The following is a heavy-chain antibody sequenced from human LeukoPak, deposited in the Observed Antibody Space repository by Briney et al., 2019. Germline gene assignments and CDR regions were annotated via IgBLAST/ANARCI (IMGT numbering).Heavy chain of an antibody. J-gene: IGHJ4*02. CDR1: GFTFSSYG. V-gene: IGHV3-30*18. CDR3: AKDLRVVTWSSG. Sequence: GGSLRLSCAASGFTFSSYGMHWVRQAPGKGLEWVAVISYDGSNKYYADSVKGRFTISRDNSKNTLYLQMNSLRAEDTAVYYCAKDLRVVTWSSGWGQGTLVTVSS. D-gene: IGHD3-3*01. CDR2: ISYDGSNK.